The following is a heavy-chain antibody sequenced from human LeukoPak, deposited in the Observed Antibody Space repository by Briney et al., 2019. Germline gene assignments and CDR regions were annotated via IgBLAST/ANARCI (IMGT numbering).Heavy chain of an antibody. CDR2: IKEDGSEV. V-gene: IGHV3-7*01. CDR1: GFTFSSYW. CDR3: ARSDPNGWYTVGYYFDY. D-gene: IGHD6-19*01. Sequence: GGSLRLSCAASGFTFSSYWMSWVRQAPGKGLERVANIKEDGSEVYYVDSVQGRFTISRDNAKNSLYLQMNSLRAEDTAVYYGARSDPNGWYTVGYYFDYWGQGTLVTVSS. J-gene: IGHJ4*02.